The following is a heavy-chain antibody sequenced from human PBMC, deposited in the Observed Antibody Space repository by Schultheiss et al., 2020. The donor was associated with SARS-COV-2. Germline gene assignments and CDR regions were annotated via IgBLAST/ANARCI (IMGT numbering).Heavy chain of an antibody. CDR2: INPSVGST. J-gene: IGHJ6*03. Sequence: ASVKVSCKASGYTFTSYYMHWVRQAPGQGLEWMGIINPSVGSTSYALRFQGRVTMTRDTSTSTVYMELSSLRSDDTAVYYCARDETGTTGGYYYYYYMDVWGRGATVT. CDR1: GYTFTSYY. CDR3: ARDETGTTGGYYYYYYMDV. D-gene: IGHD1-1*01. V-gene: IGHV1-46*01.